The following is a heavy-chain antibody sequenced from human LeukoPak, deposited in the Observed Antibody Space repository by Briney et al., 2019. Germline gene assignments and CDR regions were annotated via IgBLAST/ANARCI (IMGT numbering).Heavy chain of an antibody. CDR3: ARNHYGSVDY. CDR1: GFTFSNYW. CDR2: ANGDGSAT. D-gene: IGHD3-10*01. J-gene: IGHJ4*02. V-gene: IGHV3-74*01. Sequence: GGSLRLSCAASGFTFSNYWMHWVRQAPGKGLVWVSRANGDGSATNYADSVKGRFTISRDNAKNTLYLQMNSLRPEDTAVYYCARNHYGSVDYWGQGTLVTVSS.